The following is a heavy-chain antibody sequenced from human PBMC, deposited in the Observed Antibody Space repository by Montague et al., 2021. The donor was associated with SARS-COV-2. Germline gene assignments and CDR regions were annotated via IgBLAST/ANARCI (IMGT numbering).Heavy chain of an antibody. D-gene: IGHD3-10*01. CDR1: GFTLYAYW. J-gene: IGHJ4*02. V-gene: IGHV3-7*01. Sequence: SLRLSCAASGFTLYAYWMNWVRQAPGKGLEWVANINYDGSETYYVGSVKGRFTISRDNANIALNLQMNNLRAADTAVYFCARNPHRTYFYGSGIYLLNHSFDYWGPGTLVTVSS. CDR3: ARNPHRTYFYGSGIYLLNHSFDY. CDR2: INYDGSET.